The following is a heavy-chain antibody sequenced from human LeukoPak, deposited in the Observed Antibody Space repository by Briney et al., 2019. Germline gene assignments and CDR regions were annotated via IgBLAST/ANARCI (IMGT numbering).Heavy chain of an antibody. CDR1: GYTFTSYD. J-gene: IGHJ5*02. CDR3: ARAYGSGRYTWFDP. V-gene: IGHV1-8*01. Sequence: EASVNVSCKAAGYTFTSYDINWVRQATGQGLEWMGWMNPNSCNTRYAQKLQGRVTVTRNTSISTAYMELSSLRSEDTAVYYCARAYGSGRYTWFDPWGQGTLVTVSS. D-gene: IGHD3-10*01. CDR2: MNPNSCNT.